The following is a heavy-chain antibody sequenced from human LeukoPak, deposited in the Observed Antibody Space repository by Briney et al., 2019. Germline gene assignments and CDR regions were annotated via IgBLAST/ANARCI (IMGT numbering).Heavy chain of an antibody. CDR1: GGSISTSSYY. Sequence: SETLSLTCTVSGGSISTSSYYWDLIRQPPGKGLEWIATIYYSGSTYYNPSLKSRVTISVDTSKNQFSLKLSSVTAADTAVYYCARARRYYYDSSGYYNWGQGTLVTVSS. J-gene: IGHJ4*02. CDR2: IYYSGST. D-gene: IGHD3-22*01. CDR3: ARARRYYYDSSGYYN. V-gene: IGHV4-39*07.